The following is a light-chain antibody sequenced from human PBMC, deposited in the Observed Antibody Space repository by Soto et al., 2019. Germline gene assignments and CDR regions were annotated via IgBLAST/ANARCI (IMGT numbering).Light chain of an antibody. CDR2: WAS. Sequence: DIVMTQSPDSLAVSLGERATINCKSSQRVLYSSNNKNYLAWYQQKPGQPPKLLIYWASTRESGVPDRFSGSGSGTHFTLTISSLQAEDVAVYYCQQYYSTLCTFGQGTKLEIK. CDR1: QRVLYSSNNKNY. J-gene: IGKJ2*02. CDR3: QQYYSTLCT. V-gene: IGKV4-1*01.